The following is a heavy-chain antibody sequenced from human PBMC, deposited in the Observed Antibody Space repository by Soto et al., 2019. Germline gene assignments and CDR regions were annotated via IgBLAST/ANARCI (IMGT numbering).Heavy chain of an antibody. D-gene: IGHD6-13*01. V-gene: IGHV1-18*01. CDR2: ISTDNGNT. Sequence: QVQLVQSGAEVKKPGASVKVSCQASGYTFTNYGISWVRQAPGQGLEWMGWISTDNGNTHSARKVQGRVTMTTDTSTSTAYMEVRSLRSDDTAMYYCARYGVGGAAAGISYYHHGLDVWGQGTTVTVSS. J-gene: IGHJ6*02. CDR3: ARYGVGGAAAGISYYHHGLDV. CDR1: GYTFTNYG.